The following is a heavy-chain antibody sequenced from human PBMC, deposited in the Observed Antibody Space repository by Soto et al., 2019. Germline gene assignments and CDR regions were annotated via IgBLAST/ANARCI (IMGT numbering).Heavy chain of an antibody. V-gene: IGHV4-4*07. Sequence: SETLSLTCAVSGASIRSYHWSWIRQPAGKGLEWIGRMQHTGNTNYNPSLKSRVTMSVDTSKNQISLKMTSVTAADTAVYFCAKDVSSRRWFDPWGQGILVTVS. CDR3: AKDVSSRRWFDP. J-gene: IGHJ5*02. D-gene: IGHD3-16*01. CDR1: GASIRSYH. CDR2: MQHTGNT.